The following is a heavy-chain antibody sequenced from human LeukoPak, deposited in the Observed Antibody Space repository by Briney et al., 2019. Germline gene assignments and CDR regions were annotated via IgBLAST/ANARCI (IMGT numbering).Heavy chain of an antibody. V-gene: IGHV3-7*01. CDR1: GFTFSYYS. CDR3: AREHYFYYMGA. J-gene: IGHJ6*03. CDR2: VNQGGTQK. Sequence: GRSLRLSCAASGFTFSYYSMHWVRQAPGKGLEWVAIVNQGGTQKYYVDSVKGRFTISRDNAENSLYLQMNSLRAEDTAVYYCAREHYFYYMGAWGKGTTVTVSS.